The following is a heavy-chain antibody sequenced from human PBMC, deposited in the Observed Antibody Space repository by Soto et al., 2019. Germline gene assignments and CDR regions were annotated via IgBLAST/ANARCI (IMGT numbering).Heavy chain of an antibody. D-gene: IGHD2-2*01. CDR2: ISGSGGST. CDR1: GFTFSSYA. CDR3: AKGNCSSTSCYYYYYYGMDV. V-gene: IGHV3-23*01. J-gene: IGHJ6*02. Sequence: GGSLRLSCAASGFTFSSYAMSWVRQAPGKGLEWVSAISGSGGSTYYADSVKGRFTISRDNSKNTLYLQMNSLRAEDTAVYYFAKGNCSSTSCYYYYYYGMDVWGQGTTVTVSS.